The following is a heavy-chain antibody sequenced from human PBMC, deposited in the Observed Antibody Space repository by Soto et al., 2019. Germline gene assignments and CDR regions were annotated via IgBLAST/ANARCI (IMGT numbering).Heavy chain of an antibody. V-gene: IGHV4-59*12. CDR2: IYYTGGSP. CDR1: GGSFSGYY. D-gene: IGHD2-2*01. J-gene: IGHJ5*02. Sequence: SETLSLTCAVSGGSFSGYYWSWIRQSPGKGLEWIGYIYYTGGSPNYNPYLKSRITITVDRSKNQLSQKLSSVTAADTAVYYCARVPDRWGQGTLVT. CDR3: ARVPDR.